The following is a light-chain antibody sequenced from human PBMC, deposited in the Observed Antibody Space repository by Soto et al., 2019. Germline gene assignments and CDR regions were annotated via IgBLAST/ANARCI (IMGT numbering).Light chain of an antibody. J-gene: IGKJ1*01. CDR1: QSITRY. V-gene: IGKV1-39*01. CDR3: QQSDSIPLT. CDR2: STS. Sequence: DIQMTQSPSSLSASVGDRVTITCRASQSITRYLNWYQQKSGRGPKLLISSTSSLQSGVPSRFTGSGSGTDFTLTISSLQPEDFATYYCQQSDSIPLTFGQGTKVEFK.